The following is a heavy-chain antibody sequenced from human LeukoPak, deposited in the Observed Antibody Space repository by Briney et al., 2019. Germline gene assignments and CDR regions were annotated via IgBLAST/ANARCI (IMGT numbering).Heavy chain of an antibody. V-gene: IGHV5-51*01. J-gene: IGHJ4*02. CDR1: GYSFTNYW. CDR2: IYPDDSDT. D-gene: IGHD4/OR15-4a*01. Sequence: GESLKISCKGSGYSFTNYWIDWVRQMPGKGLEWMGIIYPDDSDTIYSPSFQGQVTISADKSITTAYLQWSSLKASDSGRYYCARFLDYGDHLGYFDNWGQGALVTVSS. CDR3: ARFLDYGDHLGYFDN.